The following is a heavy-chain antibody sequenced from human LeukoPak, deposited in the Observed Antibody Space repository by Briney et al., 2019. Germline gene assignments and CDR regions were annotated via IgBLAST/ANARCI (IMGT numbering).Heavy chain of an antibody. D-gene: IGHD3-10*01. V-gene: IGHV3-21*01. CDR3: AKEGSPRVRGVMDY. CDR2: ISSSSSYI. Sequence: GGSLRLSCAASGFTFSSYSMNWVRQAPGKGLEWVSSISSSSSYIYYADSVKGRFTISRDNAKNSLYLQMNSLRAEDTAVYYCAKEGSPRVRGVMDYWGQGTLVTVSS. CDR1: GFTFSSYS. J-gene: IGHJ4*02.